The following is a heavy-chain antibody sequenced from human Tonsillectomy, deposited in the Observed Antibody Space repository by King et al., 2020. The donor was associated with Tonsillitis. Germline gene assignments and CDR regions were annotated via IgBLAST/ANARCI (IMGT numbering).Heavy chain of an antibody. V-gene: IGHV4-39*01. CDR3: ARRGRNSGNYYFDY. CDR2: IYYSGST. Sequence: LQLQESGPGLVKPSETLSLTCTVSGGSISSSSYYWGWIRQPPGKGLEWIGSIYYSGSTYYNPSLKSRITISVDTSKNQFSLKLSSVTAADTAVYYCARRGRNSGNYYFDYWGQGTLVTVSS. J-gene: IGHJ4*02. CDR1: GGSISSSSYY. D-gene: IGHD1-26*01.